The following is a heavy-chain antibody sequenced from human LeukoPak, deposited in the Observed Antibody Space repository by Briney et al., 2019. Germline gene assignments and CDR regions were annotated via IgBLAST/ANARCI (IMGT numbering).Heavy chain of an antibody. D-gene: IGHD2-2*01. CDR3: AREVRYCSSTSCYEHSDAFDI. CDR2: INPSGGST. V-gene: IGHV1-46*01. CDR1: GYTFTSYY. Sequence: GASVKVSCKASGYTFTSYYMHWVRQAPGQGLEWMGIINPSGGSTSYAQKFQGRVTMTRDTSTSTVYMGLSSLRSEDTAVYYCAREVRYCSSTSCYEHSDAFDIWGQGTMVTVSS. J-gene: IGHJ3*02.